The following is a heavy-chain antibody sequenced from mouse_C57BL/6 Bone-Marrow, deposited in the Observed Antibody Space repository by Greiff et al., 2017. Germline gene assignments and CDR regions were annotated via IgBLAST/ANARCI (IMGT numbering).Heavy chain of an antibody. J-gene: IGHJ1*03. V-gene: IGHV1-81*01. CDR2: IYPRSGNT. D-gene: IGHD1-1*01. Sequence: QVQLQQSGAELARPGASVKLSCKASGYTFTSYGISWVKQRTGQGLEWIGEIYPRSGNTYYNEKFKGKATLTADKSSSTAYMELRSLTSEDSAVYFCAREDYGSSLYWDFDVWGTGTTVTVSS. CDR1: GYTFTSYG. CDR3: AREDYGSSLYWDFDV.